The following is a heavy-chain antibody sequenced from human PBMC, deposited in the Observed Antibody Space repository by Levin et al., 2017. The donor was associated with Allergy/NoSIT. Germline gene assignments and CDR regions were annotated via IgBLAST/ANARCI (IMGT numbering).Heavy chain of an antibody. CDR3: ARGDCSSTSCSGIDY. V-gene: IGHV1-69*13. J-gene: IGHJ4*02. Sequence: SVKVSCKASGGTFSSYAISWVRQAPGQGLEWMGGIIPIFGTANYAQKFQGRVTITADESTSTAYMELSSLRSEDTAVYYCARGDCSSTSCSGIDYWGQGTLVTVSS. CDR2: IIPIFGTA. CDR1: GGTFSSYA. D-gene: IGHD2-2*01.